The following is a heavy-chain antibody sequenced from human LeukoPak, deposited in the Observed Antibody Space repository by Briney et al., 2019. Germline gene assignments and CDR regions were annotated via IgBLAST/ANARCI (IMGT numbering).Heavy chain of an antibody. CDR3: AREGVGDFFDY. Sequence: GGSLRLSCAASGFTFSSSWMSWVRQAPGKGLEWVANIKQDGSEKYYVDSVKGRFTISRDNAKNSLYLQMNSLRAEDTAVYYCAREGVGDFFDYWGQGTLVTVSS. D-gene: IGHD3-10*01. CDR2: IKQDGSEK. J-gene: IGHJ4*02. V-gene: IGHV3-7*01. CDR1: GFTFSSSW.